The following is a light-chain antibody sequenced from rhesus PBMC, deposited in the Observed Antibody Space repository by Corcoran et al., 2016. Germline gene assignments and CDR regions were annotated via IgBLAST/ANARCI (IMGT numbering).Light chain of an antibody. CDR3: QHGYDTPYR. Sequence: DIHMTQSPSSLSASVGDTVTITCRASQGIINNLAWYQQTPGKVPKLLFYYASPLQSGVPSRVTGSGSGTVFTLTISSLQPEDFATYYCQHGYDTPYRFGRGTKVEIK. V-gene: IGKV1S15*01. CDR1: QGIINN. CDR2: YAS. J-gene: IGKJ2*01.